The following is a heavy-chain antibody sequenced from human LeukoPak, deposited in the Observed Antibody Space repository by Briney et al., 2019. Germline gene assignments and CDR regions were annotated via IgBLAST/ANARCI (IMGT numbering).Heavy chain of an antibody. Sequence: GGSLRLSCAASGFTFSSYAMSWVRQAPGKGLEWVSVISGYGGSTNYADFVKGRFTLSRDNSKNTLYLQMNSLRAEDTAVYYCAKDPVSEVLPAALTFDYWGQGTLVTVSS. CDR3: AKDPVSEVLPAALTFDY. D-gene: IGHD2-2*01. J-gene: IGHJ4*02. V-gene: IGHV3-23*01. CDR1: GFTFSSYA. CDR2: ISGYGGST.